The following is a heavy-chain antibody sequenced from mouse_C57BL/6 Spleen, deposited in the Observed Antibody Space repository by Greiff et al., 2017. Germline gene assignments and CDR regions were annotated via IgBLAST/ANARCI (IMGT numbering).Heavy chain of an antibody. CDR3: ARELIGYGSSSWFAY. CDR2: IYPGDGDT. Sequence: QVQLQQSGAELVKPGASVKISCKASGYAFSRYWMNWVKQRPGKGLEWIGQIYPGDGDTNYNGKFKGKATLTADKSSSTAYMQLSSLTSEDSAVYFCARELIGYGSSSWFAYWGQGTLVTVSA. V-gene: IGHV1-80*01. CDR1: GYAFSRYW. J-gene: IGHJ3*01. D-gene: IGHD1-1*01.